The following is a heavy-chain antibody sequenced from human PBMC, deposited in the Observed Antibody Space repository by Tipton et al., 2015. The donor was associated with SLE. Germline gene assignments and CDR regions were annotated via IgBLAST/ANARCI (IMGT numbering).Heavy chain of an antibody. V-gene: IGHV3-7*03. CDR3: ARDAHGGKGSAFDI. CDR1: GFTFSSYW. Sequence: SLRLSCAASGFTFSSYWMSWVRQAPGKGLEWVANIKQDGSEKYYVDSVKGRFTISRDNAKNSLYLQMNSLRAEDTAVYYCARDAHGGKGSAFDIWGQGTKVTVSS. CDR2: IKQDGSEK. J-gene: IGHJ3*02. D-gene: IGHD4-23*01.